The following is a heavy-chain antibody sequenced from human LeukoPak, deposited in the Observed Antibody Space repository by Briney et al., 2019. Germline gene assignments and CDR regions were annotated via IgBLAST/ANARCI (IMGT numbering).Heavy chain of an antibody. D-gene: IGHD3-22*01. V-gene: IGHV1-46*01. CDR2: INPSSGST. CDR3: ARVPWANYYDIYFDY. Sequence: ASVKVSCKASGHTFTTFYMHWVRQAPGQGLEWMGIINPSSGSTSYAQKFQGRVTMTRDTSTSTVYRELSSLRSEDTAVYYCARVPWANYYDIYFDYWGQGTLVTVSS. CDR1: GHTFTTFY. J-gene: IGHJ4*02.